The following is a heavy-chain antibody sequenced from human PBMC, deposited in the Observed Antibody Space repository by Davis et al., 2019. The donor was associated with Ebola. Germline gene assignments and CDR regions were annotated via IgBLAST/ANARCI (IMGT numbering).Heavy chain of an antibody. CDR3: ARVPPDWHVTFDY. J-gene: IGHJ4*02. CDR2: IYHGGIT. Sequence: GSLRLSCAVSGDSVSSRNWWSWVRQSPGKGLQWIGEIYHGGITNYNPSLKSRVTISVDTSKNQFSLKLSSVTAADTAVYYCARVPPDWHVTFDYWGQGTLVTVSS. CDR1: GDSVSSRNW. D-gene: IGHD3-9*01. V-gene: IGHV4-4*02.